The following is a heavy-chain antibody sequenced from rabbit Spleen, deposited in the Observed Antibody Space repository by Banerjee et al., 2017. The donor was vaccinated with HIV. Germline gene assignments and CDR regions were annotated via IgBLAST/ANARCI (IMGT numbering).Heavy chain of an antibody. J-gene: IGHJ6*01. CDR1: GFSFSSSYY. CDR3: ARDTSSSFSSYGMDL. CDR2: IDTGSSGFT. Sequence: QSLEESGGGLVQPEGSVTLTCIASGFSFSSSYYMCWVHQAPGKGLEWIACIDTGSSGFTYFATWAKGRFTCSKTSSTTVTLQMTRLTAADTATYFCARDTSSSFSSYGMDLWGQGTLVTVS. D-gene: IGHD1-1*01. V-gene: IGHV1S40*01.